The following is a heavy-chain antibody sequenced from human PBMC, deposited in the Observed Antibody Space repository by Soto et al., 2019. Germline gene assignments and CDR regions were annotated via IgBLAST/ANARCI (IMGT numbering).Heavy chain of an antibody. CDR1: GFTFGDYA. J-gene: IGHJ4*02. D-gene: IGHD2-2*01. CDR3: TSARYCISTSCYFVY. Sequence: GGSLRLSCTASGFTFGDYAMSWFRQAPGKGLEWVGFIRSKAYGGTTEYAASVKGRFTISRDDSKSIAYLQMNSLKTEDTAVYYCTSARYCISTSCYFVYWGQGTLVTVSS. CDR2: IRSKAYGGTT. V-gene: IGHV3-49*03.